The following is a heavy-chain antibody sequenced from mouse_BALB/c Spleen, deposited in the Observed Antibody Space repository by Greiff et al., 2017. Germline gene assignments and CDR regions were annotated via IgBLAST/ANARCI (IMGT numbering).Heavy chain of an antibody. CDR2: IRSKSNNYAT. J-gene: IGHJ2*01. CDR3: VRGFDY. V-gene: IGHV10-1*02. CDR1: GFTFNTYA. Sequence: EVKLEESGGGLVQPKGSLKLSCAASGFTFNTYAMNWVRQAPGKGLEWVARIRSKSNNYATYYADSVKDRFTISRDDSQSMLYLQMNNLKTEDTAMYYCVRGFDYWGQGTTLTVSS.